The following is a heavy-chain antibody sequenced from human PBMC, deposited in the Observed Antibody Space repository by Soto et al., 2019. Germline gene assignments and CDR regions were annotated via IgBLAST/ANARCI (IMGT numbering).Heavy chain of an antibody. Sequence: QVQLVESGGAVVQPGRSLRLSCAASGFTFSSYGMHWVRQAPGKGLGWVAVIWYDGSNKHYADSVKCRFTISRDNSKNTLYLQMNSLRAEDTAVYYCARDEDDILTGYYNPPDYWGQGTLVTVSS. CDR3: ARDEDDILTGYYNPPDY. CDR1: GFTFSSYG. V-gene: IGHV3-33*01. J-gene: IGHJ4*02. D-gene: IGHD3-9*01. CDR2: IWYDGSNK.